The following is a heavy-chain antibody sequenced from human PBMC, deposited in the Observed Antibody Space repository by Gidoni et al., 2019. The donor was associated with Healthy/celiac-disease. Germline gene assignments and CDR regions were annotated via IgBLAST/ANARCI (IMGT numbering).Heavy chain of an antibody. Sequence: NPNSGNTGYAQKFQGRVTMTRNTSISTAYMELSSLRSEDTAVYYCAREARGITMIVGPDYWGQGTLVTVSS. CDR3: AREARGITMIVGPDY. CDR2: NPNSGNT. J-gene: IGHJ4*02. V-gene: IGHV1-8*01. D-gene: IGHD3-22*01.